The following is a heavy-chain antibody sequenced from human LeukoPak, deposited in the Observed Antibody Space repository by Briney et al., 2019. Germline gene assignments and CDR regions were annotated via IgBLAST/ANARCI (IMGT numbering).Heavy chain of an antibody. Sequence: GASVKVSCKASGYTFTSYDINWVRQATGQGLEWMGWMNPNSGNTGYAQKFQGRVTMTRNTSISTAYMELSSLRSEDTAVYYCARSEIAVAGSSWDTWGQGTLVTVPS. V-gene: IGHV1-8*01. J-gene: IGHJ5*02. CDR3: ARSEIAVAGSSWDT. CDR2: MNPNSGNT. CDR1: GYTFTSYD. D-gene: IGHD6-19*01.